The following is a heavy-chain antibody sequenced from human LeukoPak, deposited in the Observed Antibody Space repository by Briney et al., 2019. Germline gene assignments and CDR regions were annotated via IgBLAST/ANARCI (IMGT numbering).Heavy chain of an antibody. J-gene: IGHJ6*02. CDR3: ARDQRQWLVPSGGYYYGMDV. V-gene: IGHV1-8*01. D-gene: IGHD6-19*01. Sequence: GASVKVSCKASGYTFTSYDINWVRQATGQGLEWMGWMNPNSGNTGYAQKFQGRVTMTRNTSISTAYMELSSLRSEDTAVYYCARDQRQWLVPSGGYYYGMDVWGQGTTVTVSS. CDR2: MNPNSGNT. CDR1: GYTFTSYD.